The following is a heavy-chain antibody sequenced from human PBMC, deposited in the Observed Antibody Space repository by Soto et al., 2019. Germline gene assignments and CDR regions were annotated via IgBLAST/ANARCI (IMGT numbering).Heavy chain of an antibody. J-gene: IGHJ4*02. D-gene: IGHD5-18*01. V-gene: IGHV4-31*03. CDR1: GGSISSGGYY. CDR3: AGGGGWIRSTGTDY. CDR2: IYYSGST. Sequence: QVQLQESGPGLVKPSQTLSLTCTVSGGSISSGGYYWSWIRQHPGKGLEWIGYIYYSGSTYYNPSRKGRVTISVDTSKNQLSRKLSSVTAADTAGYYGAGGGGWIRSTGTDYWGKGTLVTVSS.